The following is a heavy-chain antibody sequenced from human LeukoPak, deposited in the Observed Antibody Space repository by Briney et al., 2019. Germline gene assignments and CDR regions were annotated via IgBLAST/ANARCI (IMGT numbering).Heavy chain of an antibody. J-gene: IGHJ4*02. V-gene: IGHV3-64D*09. CDR2: ISSNGGST. D-gene: IGHD2-2*01. CDR3: VKEDIVLVSATVEYYFDY. Sequence: AGGSLRLSCSASGFTFSSYGMHWIRQAPGKGLEYVSAISSNGGSTYYADSVKGRFTISRDNSKNTLYLQMSSLRAEDTAVYYCVKEDIVLVSATVEYYFDYWGQGTLVTVSS. CDR1: GFTFSSYG.